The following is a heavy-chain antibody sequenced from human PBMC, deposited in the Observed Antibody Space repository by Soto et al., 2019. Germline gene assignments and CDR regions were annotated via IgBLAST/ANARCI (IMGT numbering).Heavy chain of an antibody. J-gene: IGHJ6*02. CDR1: GGFISSGGYY. Sequence: PSETLALTCTVSGGFISSGGYYWSWIRQHPGKGLEWIGYIYYRGSTYYNPSLNSRFTISVDSSKDHFSLKLSSVTAADTAVYYCARGGYSYGYSTYYYYGMDGRGQGTTVTVSS. D-gene: IGHD5-18*01. V-gene: IGHV4-31*03. CDR2: IYYRGST. CDR3: ARGGYSYGYSTYYYYGMDG.